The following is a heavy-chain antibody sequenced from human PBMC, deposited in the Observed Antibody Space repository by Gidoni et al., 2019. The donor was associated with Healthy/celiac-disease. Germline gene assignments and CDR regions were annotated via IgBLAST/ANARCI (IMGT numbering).Heavy chain of an antibody. CDR1: GYTFTGYY. D-gene: IGHD1-1*01. CDR3: ARSPGSINWNDEDY. Sequence: QVQLVQSGAEVKKPGASVKVSCKASGYTFTGYYMHWVRQAPGQGLEWMGGINPNSGGTNYAQKFQGRVTMTRDTSISTAYMELSRLRSDDKAVYYCARSPGSINWNDEDYWGQGTLVTVSA. V-gene: IGHV1-2*02. CDR2: INPNSGGT. J-gene: IGHJ4*02.